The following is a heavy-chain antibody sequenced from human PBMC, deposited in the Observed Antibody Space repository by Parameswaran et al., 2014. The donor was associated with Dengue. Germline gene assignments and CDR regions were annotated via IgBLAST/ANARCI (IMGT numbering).Heavy chain of an antibody. V-gene: IGHV3-49*02. Sequence: VRQAPGKGLEWVGFIRSKAYGGTTEYAASVKGRFTISRDDSKSIAYLQMNSLKTEDTAVYYCTRDWAFWSGYFYYWGQGTLVTVSS. D-gene: IGHD3-3*01. CDR3: TRDWAFWSGYFYY. CDR2: IRSKAYGGTT. J-gene: IGHJ4*02.